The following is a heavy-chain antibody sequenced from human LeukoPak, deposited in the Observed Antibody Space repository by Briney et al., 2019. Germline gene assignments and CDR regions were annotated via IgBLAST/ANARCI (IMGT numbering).Heavy chain of an antibody. CDR2: ISGSGGGT. Sequence: GGSLRLSCAASGFTFSSYAMSWVRQAPGKGLEWVSAISGSGGGTYYADSVKGRFTISRDNSKNTLYLQMNSLRAEDTAVYYCANDLSTLWSKSAFDIWGQGTMVTVSS. CDR3: ANDLSTLWSKSAFDI. D-gene: IGHD3-3*01. V-gene: IGHV3-23*01. CDR1: GFTFSSYA. J-gene: IGHJ3*02.